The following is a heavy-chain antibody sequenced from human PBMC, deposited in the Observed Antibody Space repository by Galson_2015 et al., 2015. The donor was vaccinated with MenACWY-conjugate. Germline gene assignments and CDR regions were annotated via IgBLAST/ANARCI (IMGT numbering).Heavy chain of an antibody. CDR3: ARRRPRDIGGGFDI. V-gene: IGHV3-33*01. CDR1: GFTFSSYG. D-gene: IGHD2-15*01. Sequence: SLRLSCAASGFTFSSYGMHWVRQAPGKGLEWVAVIWYDGSNKYYADSVKGRFTISRDNSKNTLYLQMNSLRAADTAVYYCARRRPRDIGGGFDIWGQGTLVTVSS. CDR2: IWYDGSNK. J-gene: IGHJ3*02.